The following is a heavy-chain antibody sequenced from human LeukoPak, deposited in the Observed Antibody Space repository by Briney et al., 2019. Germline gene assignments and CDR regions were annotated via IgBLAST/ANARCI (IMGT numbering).Heavy chain of an antibody. Sequence: GGSLRLSCAASGFTFSSYDMHWVRQATGKGLEWVSAIGTAGDTYYPGSVKGRFTISRENAKNSLYLQMNSLRAGDTAVYYCAGGRGFGELDYWGQGTLVTVSS. CDR1: GFTFSSYD. CDR2: IGTAGDT. V-gene: IGHV3-13*01. J-gene: IGHJ4*02. CDR3: AGGRGFGELDY. D-gene: IGHD3-10*01.